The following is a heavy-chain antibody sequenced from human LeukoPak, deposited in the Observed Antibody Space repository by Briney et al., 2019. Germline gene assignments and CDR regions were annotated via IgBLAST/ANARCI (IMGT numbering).Heavy chain of an antibody. J-gene: IGHJ6*02. Sequence: SETLSLTCTVSGGSISNYYWSWIRQPTGKGLEWIGRIYTSGSTNYNPSLKSRVTMPVDTSKNHFPLRLNSVPAADTAVYYCARDSHYGDPEWYYYGMDVWGQGTTVSVSS. V-gene: IGHV4-4*07. CDR3: ARDSHYGDPEWYYYGMDV. CDR2: IYTSGST. D-gene: IGHD4-17*01. CDR1: GGSISNYY.